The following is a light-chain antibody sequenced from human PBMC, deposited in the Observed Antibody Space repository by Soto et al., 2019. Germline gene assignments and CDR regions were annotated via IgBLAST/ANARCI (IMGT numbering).Light chain of an antibody. J-gene: IGKJ1*01. V-gene: IGKV3-20*01. CDR3: HQYGTSPQT. CDR2: GAS. CDR1: QSVRSN. Sequence: EIVMPQSPVTLSVSRLERATPARRASQSVRSNLAWYQQKPGQAPSLLIYGASNRATGIPDRFSGSGSGTDFTLTISGLEPEDFAVYFCHQYGTSPQTFGQGTKVDIK.